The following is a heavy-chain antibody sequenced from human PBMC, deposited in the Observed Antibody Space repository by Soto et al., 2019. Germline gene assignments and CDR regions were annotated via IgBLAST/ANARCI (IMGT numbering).Heavy chain of an antibody. CDR2: IWYDGSNE. CDR3: ARDRYYYDNSGYALDI. Sequence: QVQLVESGGGVVQPGKSLRLSCAASGFSFSSYGMHWVRQAPGKGLEWVAVIWYDGSNEDYADSVKGRFAISRDNSKCTLYLQMNSLRADDTAVYYCARDRYYYDNSGYALDIWGQGTVVTVSS. J-gene: IGHJ3*02. CDR1: GFSFSSYG. V-gene: IGHV3-33*01. D-gene: IGHD3-22*01.